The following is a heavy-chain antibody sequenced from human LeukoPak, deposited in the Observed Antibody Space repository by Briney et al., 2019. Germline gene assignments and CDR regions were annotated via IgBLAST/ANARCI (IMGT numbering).Heavy chain of an antibody. V-gene: IGHV5-51*01. CDR1: GYSFTSYW. Sequence: GESLKISCKGSGYSFTSYWIGWVRQMPGKGLECMGIIYPGDSDTRYSPSFQGQVTISADKSISTAYLQWSSLKASDTAMYYCATQSGSYYYPYYFDYWGQGTLVTVSS. CDR2: IYPGDSDT. J-gene: IGHJ4*02. D-gene: IGHD1-26*01. CDR3: ATQSGSYYYPYYFDY.